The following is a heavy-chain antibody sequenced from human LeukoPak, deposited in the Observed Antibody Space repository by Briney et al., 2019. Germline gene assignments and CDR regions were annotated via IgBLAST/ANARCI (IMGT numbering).Heavy chain of an antibody. CDR3: ARRGPRFTYAFDI. CDR1: GFTFSSYS. V-gene: IGHV3-48*01. D-gene: IGHD3-3*01. CDR2: ISSSSSTI. J-gene: IGHJ3*02. Sequence: QPGGSLRLSCAASGFTFSSYSMNWVRQAPGKGLEWVSYISSSSSTIYYADSVKGRFTISRDNAKNSLYLQMNSLRAEDTAVYYCARRGPRFTYAFDIWGQGTMVTVSS.